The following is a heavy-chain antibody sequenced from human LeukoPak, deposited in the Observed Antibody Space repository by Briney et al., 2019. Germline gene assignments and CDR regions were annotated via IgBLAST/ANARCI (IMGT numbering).Heavy chain of an antibody. CDR1: GYTFTSYG. CDR3: ARDSNYDILTGYYQSDY. CDR2: ISAYNGNT. D-gene: IGHD3-9*01. Sequence: GASVKVSCKASGYTFTSYGISWVRQAPGQGLEWMGWISAYNGNTNYAQKLQGRVTMTTDTSTSTAYMELRSLRPDDTAVYYCARDSNYDILTGYYQSDYWGQGTLVTVSS. V-gene: IGHV1-18*01. J-gene: IGHJ4*02.